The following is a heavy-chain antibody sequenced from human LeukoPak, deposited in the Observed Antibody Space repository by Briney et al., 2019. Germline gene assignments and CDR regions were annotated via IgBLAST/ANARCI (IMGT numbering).Heavy chain of an antibody. CDR1: GGTFSSYA. D-gene: IGHD2-2*01. CDR2: IIPIFGTA. Sequence: SVKVSCKASGGTFSSYAISWVRQAPGQRLEWMGGIIPIFGTANYPQKFQGRVTITTDESTSTAYMELSSLRSEDTAVYYCERVYVVVVPAARVDNWFGPWGQGTLVTVSS. J-gene: IGHJ5*02. V-gene: IGHV1-69*05. CDR3: ERVYVVVVPAARVDNWFGP.